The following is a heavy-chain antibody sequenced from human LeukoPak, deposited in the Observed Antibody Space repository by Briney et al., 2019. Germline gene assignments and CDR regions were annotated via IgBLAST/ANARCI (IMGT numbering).Heavy chain of an antibody. Sequence: SETLSLTCTVSGGSISGYYWSWIRQPPGKGLEWLGFIYNTGNTNYNPSLKSRVTISLDTSKNQFSLSLSSVTAADTAVYYCARPGGRDHGGNSVAFDIWGQGTMVTASS. CDR2: IYNTGNT. CDR3: ARPGGRDHGGNSVAFDI. CDR1: GGSISGYY. J-gene: IGHJ3*02. D-gene: IGHD4-23*01. V-gene: IGHV4-59*08.